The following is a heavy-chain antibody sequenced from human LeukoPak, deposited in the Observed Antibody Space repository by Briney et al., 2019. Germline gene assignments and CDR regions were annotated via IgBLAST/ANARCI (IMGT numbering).Heavy chain of an antibody. CDR3: ARERLGYCSSTSCHGYYYYMDV. V-gene: IGHV4-59*12. D-gene: IGHD2-2*01. Sequence: SETLSLTCTVSGGSISSYYWSWIRQPPGKGLEWIGYIYYSGSTNYNPSLKSRVTISVDTSKNQFSLKLSSVAAADTAVYYCARERLGYCSSTSCHGYYYYMDVWGKGTTVTVSS. J-gene: IGHJ6*03. CDR2: IYYSGST. CDR1: GGSISSYY.